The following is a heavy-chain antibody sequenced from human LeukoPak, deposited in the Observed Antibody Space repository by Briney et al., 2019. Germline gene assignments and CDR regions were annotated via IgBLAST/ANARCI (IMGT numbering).Heavy chain of an antibody. D-gene: IGHD3-16*01. CDR1: GFTFSDLW. Sequence: PGGSLRLSCTATGFTFSDLWMSWVRQAPGKGLEWVSAISGSGGSTYYADSVKGRFTISRDNSKNTLYLQMNSLRAEDTAVYYCAKDGGVVNFDYWGQGTLVTVSS. V-gene: IGHV3-23*01. CDR3: AKDGGVVNFDY. J-gene: IGHJ4*02. CDR2: ISGSGGST.